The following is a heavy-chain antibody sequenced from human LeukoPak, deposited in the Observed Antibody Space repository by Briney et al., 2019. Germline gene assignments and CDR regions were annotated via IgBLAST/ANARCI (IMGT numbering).Heavy chain of an antibody. CDR3: ARAERWDYFDY. J-gene: IGHJ4*02. CDR1: GGSISSGGYS. D-gene: IGHD1-26*01. Sequence: SETLSLTCAVSGGSISSGGYSWSWIRQPPGQGLEWIGYIYHSGSTYYNPSLKSRVTISVDRSKSQFSLKLSSVTAADTAVYYCARAERWDYFDYWGQGTLVTVSS. V-gene: IGHV4-30-2*01. CDR2: IYHSGST.